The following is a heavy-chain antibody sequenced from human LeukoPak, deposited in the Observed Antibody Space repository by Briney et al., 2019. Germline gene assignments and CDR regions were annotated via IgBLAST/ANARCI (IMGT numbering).Heavy chain of an antibody. Sequence: SETLSLTCTVSGGSISSYYWSWIRQPPGKGLEWIGYIFYSGSTNYNPSLKSRVTISVDTSKNQFSLKLSSVTAADTAVYYCARGWQWLVRGVYYMDVWGKGATVTVSS. V-gene: IGHV4-59*12. J-gene: IGHJ6*03. CDR3: ARGWQWLVRGVYYMDV. D-gene: IGHD6-19*01. CDR2: IFYSGST. CDR1: GGSISSYY.